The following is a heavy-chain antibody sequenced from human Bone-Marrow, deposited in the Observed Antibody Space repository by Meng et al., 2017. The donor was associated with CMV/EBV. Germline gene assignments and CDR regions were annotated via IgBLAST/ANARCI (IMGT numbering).Heavy chain of an antibody. V-gene: IGHV1-8*01. CDR2: MNPNSGHT. CDR1: GYTFTNYD. CDR3: ARGSTSCYTHCYYYYGMDV. D-gene: IGHD2-2*02. Sequence: ASVKVSCKASGYTFTNYDINWVRQATGQGLEWMGWMNPNSGHTGYAQQFQGRVTMTRDTSISTAYLELSSPRSEDTAVYYCARGSTSCYTHCYYYYGMDVWGQGTTVTVSS. J-gene: IGHJ6*02.